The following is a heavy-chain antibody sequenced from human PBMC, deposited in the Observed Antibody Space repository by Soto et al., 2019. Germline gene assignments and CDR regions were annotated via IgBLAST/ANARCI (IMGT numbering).Heavy chain of an antibody. CDR1: GGSISSYY. CDR2: IYYSGST. CDR3: ARDTDLYFDY. J-gene: IGHJ4*02. Sequence: SETLSLTCTVSGGSISSYYWSWSRQPPGKGLEWIGYIYYSGSTNYNPSLKSRVTISVDTSKNQFSLKLSSVTAADTAVYYCARDTDLYFDYWGQGTLVTVSS. V-gene: IGHV4-59*01.